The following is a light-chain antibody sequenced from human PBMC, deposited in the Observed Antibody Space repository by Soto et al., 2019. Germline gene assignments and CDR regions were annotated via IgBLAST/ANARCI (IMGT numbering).Light chain of an antibody. Sequence: EIVLTQSPGTLSLSPGERATLSCRASQSVSSNYLAWYQQKPGQAPRLLIYGASSRATGIPDRFSGSGSATDFTLTISRLEPEDFAVYYCQQYGRSASTFGQGTTLEIK. CDR2: GAS. J-gene: IGKJ2*01. V-gene: IGKV3-20*01. CDR3: QQYGRSAST. CDR1: QSVSSNY.